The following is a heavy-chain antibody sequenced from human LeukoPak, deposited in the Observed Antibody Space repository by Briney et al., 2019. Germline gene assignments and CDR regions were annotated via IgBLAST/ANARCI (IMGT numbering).Heavy chain of an antibody. CDR3: AKDRGVYYYGSGNYPLDAFDI. CDR1: GFTFSSYA. Sequence: GGSLRLSCAVSGFTFSSYAMSWVRQAPGKGLEWVSAISGSGGSTYYADSVKGRFTISRDNSKNTLYLQMNSLRAEDTAVYYGAKDRGVYYYGSGNYPLDAFDIWGQGTMVTVSS. V-gene: IGHV3-23*01. J-gene: IGHJ3*02. CDR2: ISGSGGST. D-gene: IGHD3-10*01.